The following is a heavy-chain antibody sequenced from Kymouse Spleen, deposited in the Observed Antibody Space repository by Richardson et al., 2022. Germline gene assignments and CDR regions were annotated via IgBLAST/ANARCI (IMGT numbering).Heavy chain of an antibody. CDR3: ARDQKG*QQLVPTLTT. J-gene: IGHJ4*02. D-gene: IGHD6-13*01. CDR2: INPNSGGT. CDR1: GYTFTGYY. Sequence: QVQLVQSGAEVKKPGASVKVSCKASGYTFTGYYMHWVRQAPGQGLEWMGWINPNSGGTNYAQKFQGWVTMTRDTSISTAYMELSRLRSDDTAVYYCARDQKG*QQLVPTLTTGAREPWSPSPQ. V-gene: IGHV1-2*04.